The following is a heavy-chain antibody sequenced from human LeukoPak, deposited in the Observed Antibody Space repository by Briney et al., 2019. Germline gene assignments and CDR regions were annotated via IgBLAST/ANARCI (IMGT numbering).Heavy chain of an antibody. V-gene: IGHV3-11*04. D-gene: IGHD2-8*02. CDR3: ARAPATNEWRCMDY. Sequence: GGSLRLSCAASGFTFSDYYMGWIRQAPGKGLEWVSYISSSGSTTYYADSVKGRFTISRDNAKNSLYLQMNSLRAEDTAVYYCARAPATNEWRCMDYWGQGTLVTVSS. J-gene: IGHJ4*02. CDR1: GFTFSDYY. CDR2: ISSSGSTT.